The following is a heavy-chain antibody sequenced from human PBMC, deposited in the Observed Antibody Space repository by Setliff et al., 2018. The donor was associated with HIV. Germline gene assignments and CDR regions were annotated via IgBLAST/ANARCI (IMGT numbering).Heavy chain of an antibody. Sequence: PSETLSLTCAVSGYSISRGYYWGWIRQPPGKGLEWIGNIYHSGSTFYNPSLKSRVITSVDTSKNQFSLKLRSVIAADTAVYYCARGYGHIVEVIASDAFDIWGQGIMVTVSS. D-gene: IGHD2-21*01. CDR1: GYSISRGYY. CDR3: ARGYGHIVEVIASDAFDI. V-gene: IGHV4-38-2*01. CDR2: IYHSGST. J-gene: IGHJ3*02.